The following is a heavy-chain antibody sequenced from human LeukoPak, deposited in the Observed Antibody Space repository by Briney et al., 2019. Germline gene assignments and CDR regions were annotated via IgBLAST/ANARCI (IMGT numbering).Heavy chain of an antibody. J-gene: IGHJ5*02. CDR1: GYTFTSYG. CDR2: ISAYNGNT. Sequence: APVKVSCKASGYTFTSYGISWVRQAPGQGLEWMGWISAYNGNTNYAQKLLGRVTMTTDTSTSTAYMELRSLRSDDTAVYYCARDRGGTYYDFWSGYIRFDPWGQGTLVTVSS. D-gene: IGHD3-3*01. CDR3: ARDRGGTYYDFWSGYIRFDP. V-gene: IGHV1-18*01.